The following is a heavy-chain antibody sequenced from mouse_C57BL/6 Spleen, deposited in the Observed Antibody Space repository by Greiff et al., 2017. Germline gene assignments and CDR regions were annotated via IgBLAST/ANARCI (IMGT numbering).Heavy chain of an antibody. CDR3: AVDSSGSFAY. J-gene: IGHJ3*01. CDR1: GYTFTSYW. V-gene: IGHV1-55*01. CDR2: IYPGSGST. Sequence: VQLQQPGAELVKLGASVMMFCKASGYTFTSYWLTWVKQRPGQGLEWIGDIYPGSGSTNYNEKFKSKATLTVDASSSTAYMQLSSLTSEDSAVYYCAVDSSGSFAYWSQGTLGTVSA. D-gene: IGHD3-2*02.